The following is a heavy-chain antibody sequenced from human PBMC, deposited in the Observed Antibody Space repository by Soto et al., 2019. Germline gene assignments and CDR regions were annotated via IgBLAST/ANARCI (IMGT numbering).Heavy chain of an antibody. Sequence: SETLSLTCTVSGGSIYRSGYYWGWIRQPPGRRLEWIGNIDYNGVTYSNPSLKSRVTISRDTSKNQFSLKLTSVTAADTALYYCGKVLVGATGHTDSDSWGPGTLVTVSS. CDR3: GKVLVGATGHTDSDS. CDR2: IDYNGVT. D-gene: IGHD2-15*01. J-gene: IGHJ4*02. CDR1: GGSIYRSGYY. V-gene: IGHV4-39*01.